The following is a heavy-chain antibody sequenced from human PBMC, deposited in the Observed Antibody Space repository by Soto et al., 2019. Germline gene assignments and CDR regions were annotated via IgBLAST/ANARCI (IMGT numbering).Heavy chain of an antibody. Sequence: QVQLVESGGGVVQPGRSLRLSCAASGFTFSSYDMHWVRQAPGKGLEWVAIMSSDGSNKYYADSVKGRFTISRDNSKNTLYLQMNSLRADDPAVYYCARSYYYDSRGYLGYWGQGTLVTVSS. V-gene: IGHV3-30*03. D-gene: IGHD3-22*01. J-gene: IGHJ4*02. CDR2: MSSDGSNK. CDR1: GFTFSSYD. CDR3: ARSYYYDSRGYLGY.